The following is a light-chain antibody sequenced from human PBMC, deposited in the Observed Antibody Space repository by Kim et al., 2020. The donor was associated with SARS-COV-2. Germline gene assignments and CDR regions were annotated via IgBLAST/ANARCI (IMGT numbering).Light chain of an antibody. V-gene: IGLV3-9*01. CDR3: QVWDSSTRGVV. CDR1: NIGSKN. CDR2: RDS. Sequence: SYELTQPLSVSVALGQTARITCGGNNIGSKNVHWYQQKPGQAPVLFIYRDSNRPSGIPERFSGSNSGNTATLTISRAQAGDEADYYCQVWDSSTRGVVFG. J-gene: IGLJ2*01.